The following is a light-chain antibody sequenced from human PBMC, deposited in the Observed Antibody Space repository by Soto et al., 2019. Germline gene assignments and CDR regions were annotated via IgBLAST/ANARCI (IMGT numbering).Light chain of an antibody. CDR3: QAWDSSTSVV. V-gene: IGLV3-1*01. J-gene: IGLJ2*01. Sequence: SYELTQPPSVSVSPGQTATIACSGDKLGDKYVSWYHQKPGQSPILVIYQHTKRPSGIPERFSGSISENTATLTISGTQAMDEADYYCQAWDSSTSVVFGGGTKVTVL. CDR2: QHT. CDR1: KLGDKY.